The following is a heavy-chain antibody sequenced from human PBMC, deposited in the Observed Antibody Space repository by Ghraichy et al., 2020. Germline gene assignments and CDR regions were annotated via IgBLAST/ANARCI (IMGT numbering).Heavy chain of an antibody. CDR3: ARGGEWELPDY. J-gene: IGHJ4*02. D-gene: IGHD1-26*01. CDR1: GGSFSGYY. V-gene: IGHV4-34*01. CDR2: INHSGST. Sequence: SETLSLTCAVYGGSFSGYYWSWIRQPPGKGLEWIGEINHSGSTNYNPSLKSRVTISVDTSKNQFSLKLSSVTAADTAVYYCARGGEWELPDYWGQGTLVTVSS.